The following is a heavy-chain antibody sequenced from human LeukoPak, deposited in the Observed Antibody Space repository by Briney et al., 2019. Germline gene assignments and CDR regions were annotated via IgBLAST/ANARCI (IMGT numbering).Heavy chain of an antibody. CDR3: ARDNSVGDIAWWFDP. J-gene: IGHJ5*02. Sequence: ASVKVSCKASGYSFTSHYMHWVRQAPGQGLEWMGLINPSGSSTLYAQKFQGRVTMTRDMSTTTDYMELSSLRSEDTAVYYCARDNSVGDIAWWFDPWGQGTLVTVSP. V-gene: IGHV1-46*01. CDR1: GYSFTSHY. CDR2: INPSGSST. D-gene: IGHD3-16*02.